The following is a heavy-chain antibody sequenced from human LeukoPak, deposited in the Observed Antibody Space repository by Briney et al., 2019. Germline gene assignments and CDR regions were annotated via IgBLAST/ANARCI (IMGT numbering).Heavy chain of an antibody. CDR1: GFTLSSYA. V-gene: IGHV3-30-3*01. CDR2: ISYDGSNK. D-gene: IGHD3-22*01. J-gene: IGHJ3*02. Sequence: GGSLRLSCAASGFTLSSYAMHWVRQAPGKGLEWVAVISYDGSNKYYADSVKGRFTISRDNSKNTLYLQMNSLRAEDTAVYYCARDHMIVVEGGAFDIWGQGTMVTVSS. CDR3: ARDHMIVVEGGAFDI.